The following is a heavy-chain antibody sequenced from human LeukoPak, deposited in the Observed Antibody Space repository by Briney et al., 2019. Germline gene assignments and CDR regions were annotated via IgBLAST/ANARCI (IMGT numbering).Heavy chain of an antibody. V-gene: IGHV3-48*04. J-gene: IGHJ4*02. Sequence: GGSLRLSCAASGFTFSYYRVTWVRQAPGKGLEWVSYISSSGSTIYYADSVKGRFTISSDNAKNSLYLQMNSLRAEDTAVYYCARDVATYYYDSSGYYLDYWGQGTLVTVSS. CDR2: ISSSGSTI. CDR1: GFTFSYYR. D-gene: IGHD3-22*01. CDR3: ARDVATYYYDSSGYYLDY.